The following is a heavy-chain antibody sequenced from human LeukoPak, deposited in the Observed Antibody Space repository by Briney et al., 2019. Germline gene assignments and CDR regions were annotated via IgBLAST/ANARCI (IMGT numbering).Heavy chain of an antibody. V-gene: IGHV1-69*05. CDR2: IIPIFGTA. CDR3: ARYYYGSGSLDY. J-gene: IGHJ4*02. D-gene: IGHD3-10*01. Sequence: ASVKVSCKASGGTFSSYAISLVRQAPGQGLEWMGRIIPIFGTANYAQKFQGRVTITTDESTSTAYMELSSLRSEDTAVYYCARYYYGSGSLDYWGQGTLVTVSS. CDR1: GGTFSSYA.